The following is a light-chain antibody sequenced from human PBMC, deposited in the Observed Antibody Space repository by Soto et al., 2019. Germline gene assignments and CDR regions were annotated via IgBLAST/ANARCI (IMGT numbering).Light chain of an antibody. Sequence: EVVLTQSPGTLSLSPGERATLSCRTSQSVNSNFLSWFQQKPGQPPRLLLYGASRRAAGTPDRFSGSGSATDFNLIISRLEPEDSAVYKCQLYGNYIFTFGQGNKLEI. CDR2: GAS. CDR3: QLYGNYIFT. J-gene: IGKJ2*01. V-gene: IGKV3-20*01. CDR1: QSVNSNF.